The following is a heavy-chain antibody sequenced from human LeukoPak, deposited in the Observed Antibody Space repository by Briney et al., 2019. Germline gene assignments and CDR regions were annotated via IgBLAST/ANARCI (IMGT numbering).Heavy chain of an antibody. D-gene: IGHD3-9*01. J-gene: IGHJ4*02. CDR2: TSSSSSTI. CDR1: GFTFSSCS. CDR3: AGNSILTGYYLFDY. Sequence: GGSLRLSCAASGFTFSSCSMNWVRQAPGKGLEWVSYTSSSSSTIYYADSVKGRFTISRDNAKNSLYLQMNSLRAEDTAVYYCAGNSILTGYYLFDYWGQGTLVTVSS. V-gene: IGHV3-48*04.